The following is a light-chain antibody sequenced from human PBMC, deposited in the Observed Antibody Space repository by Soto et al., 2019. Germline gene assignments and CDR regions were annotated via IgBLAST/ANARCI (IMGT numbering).Light chain of an antibody. CDR3: QQYNNWPHT. CDR1: QSVSSK. Sequence: IVMTQSPATPSVSPGERATLSCSASQSVSSKLAWFQQKPGQAPSLLIYGVSTRAIGVPVRFSGSGSGTEFTLTINSLQSEDFAVYYCQQYNNWPHTFGQGTKVDIK. J-gene: IGKJ2*01. CDR2: GVS. V-gene: IGKV3-15*01.